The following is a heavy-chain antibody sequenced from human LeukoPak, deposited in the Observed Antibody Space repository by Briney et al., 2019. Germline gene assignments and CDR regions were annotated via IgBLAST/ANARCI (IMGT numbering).Heavy chain of an antibody. CDR2: IYYSGST. V-gene: IGHV4-4*07. D-gene: IGHD3-10*01. Sequence: PSETLSLTCTVSGGSISSYYWSWIRQPAGKGLEWIGRIYYSGSTNYNPSLKSRVTISVDTSKNQFSLKLSSVTAADTAVYYCARDGSGGHWYFDLWGRGTLVTVSS. CDR1: GGSISSYY. CDR3: ARDGSGGHWYFDL. J-gene: IGHJ2*01.